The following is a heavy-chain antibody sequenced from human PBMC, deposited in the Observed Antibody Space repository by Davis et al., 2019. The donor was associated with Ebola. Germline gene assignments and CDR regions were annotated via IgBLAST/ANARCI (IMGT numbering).Heavy chain of an antibody. D-gene: IGHD6-13*01. V-gene: IGHV1-18*01. CDR1: GYTFTSYG. CDR3: ARRRTVYSSRFYYYYGMDV. CDR2: ISAYNGNT. Sequence: ASVKVSCKASGYTFTSYGISWVRQAPGQGLEWMGWISAYNGNTNYAQKLQGRVTMTKDTSTSTAYMELRSLRSDDTAVYYCARRRTVYSSRFYYYYGMDVWGQGTTVTVSS. J-gene: IGHJ6*02.